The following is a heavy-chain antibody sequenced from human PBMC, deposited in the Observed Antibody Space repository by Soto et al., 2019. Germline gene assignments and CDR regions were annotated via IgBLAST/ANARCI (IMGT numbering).Heavy chain of an antibody. Sequence: PSETLSLTCSVSGGSMCEYFWSWIRQSPGKGLEWFGEIYYLGSTDYNPSLKSRVTISVDTSKRQFSLWLTSVTAADTADYYCARHGYEGSGSPYPAYWGPGTQVTVSS. CDR2: IYYLGST. CDR3: ARHGYEGSGSPYPAY. V-gene: IGHV4-59*01. CDR1: GGSMCEYF. J-gene: IGHJ4*02. D-gene: IGHD3-10*01.